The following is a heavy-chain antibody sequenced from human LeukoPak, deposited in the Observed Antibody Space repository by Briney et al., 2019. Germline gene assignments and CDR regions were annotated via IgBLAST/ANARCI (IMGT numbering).Heavy chain of an antibody. CDR1: GFTFSRYW. Sequence: GGSLRLSCAASGFTFSRYWMSWVRQAPGKGLERVACIHENGGTEYYVDSVKGRFAISRDNTKNSLYLQMSSLTVEDTAVYYCARDLSSRDAYWGQGTLVTVSS. D-gene: IGHD6-13*01. CDR3: ARDLSSRDAY. CDR2: IHENGGTE. V-gene: IGHV3-7*03. J-gene: IGHJ4*02.